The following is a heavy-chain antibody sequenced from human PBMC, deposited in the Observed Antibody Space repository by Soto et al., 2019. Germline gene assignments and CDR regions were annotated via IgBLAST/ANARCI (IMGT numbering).Heavy chain of an antibody. CDR3: ATQIGLHGVSRYFDS. D-gene: IGHD4-17*01. CDR1: GYSFNNYW. CDR2: IFPGDSDS. Sequence: VESLKISCNGSGYSFNNYWIAWVRQMPWKGLEWMGIIFPGDSDSVYSPSFQGQVTISVDKSISTAYLQWSGLKASDTAMYYCATQIGLHGVSRYFDSWGQGTLVTVSS. V-gene: IGHV5-51*01. J-gene: IGHJ4*02.